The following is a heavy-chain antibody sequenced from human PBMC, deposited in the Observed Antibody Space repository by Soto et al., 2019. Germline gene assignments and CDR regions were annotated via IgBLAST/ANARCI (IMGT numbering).Heavy chain of an antibody. CDR2: IKQDESEK. J-gene: IGHJ4*02. V-gene: IGHV3-7*01. CDR1: GLTFSSYW. Sequence: EVQLVESGGGLVQPGGSLRLSCAASGLTFSSYWMSWVRQAPGKGLEWGANIKQDESEKDYVDSVKGRFTISRDNAKKSRYLEMNSLRAEDTAVYYCARGVRFQGRVYYLDFWGQGTLVTVSS. CDR3: ARGVRFQGRVYYLDF. D-gene: IGHD3-10*01.